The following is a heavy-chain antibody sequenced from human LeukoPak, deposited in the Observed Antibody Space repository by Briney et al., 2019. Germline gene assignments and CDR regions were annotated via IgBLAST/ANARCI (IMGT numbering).Heavy chain of an antibody. D-gene: IGHD6-13*01. CDR1: GGSINSYY. J-gene: IGHJ4*02. V-gene: IGHV4-4*07. CDR3: ARDDAGIAAVGAY. CDR2: FYTSGST. Sequence: SETLSLTCTVSGGSINSYYWNWIRQPAGKGLEWIGRFYTSGSTDYNPSLKSRVTMSVDASKNQFSLKLTSVTAADTAVYYCARDDAGIAAVGAYWGQGTLVTVSS.